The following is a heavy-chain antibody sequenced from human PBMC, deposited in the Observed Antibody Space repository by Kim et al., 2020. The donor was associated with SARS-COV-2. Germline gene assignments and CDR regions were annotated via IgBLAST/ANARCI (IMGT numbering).Heavy chain of an antibody. V-gene: IGHV3-23*03. CDR1: GFTFSSYA. J-gene: IGHJ5*02. Sequence: GGSLRLSCAASGFTFSSYAMSWVRQAPGKGLEWVSVIYSGGSSTYYADSVKSRFTISRDNSKNTLYLQMNSLRAEDTAVYYCSIAAAGTVGIAWGQGSLV. CDR3: SIAAAGTVGIA. CDR2: IYSGGSST. D-gene: IGHD6-13*01.